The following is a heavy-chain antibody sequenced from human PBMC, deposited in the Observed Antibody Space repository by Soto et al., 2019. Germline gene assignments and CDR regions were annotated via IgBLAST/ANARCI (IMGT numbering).Heavy chain of an antibody. CDR3: ATGALTFGGVLNA. V-gene: IGHV1-69*02. CDR1: GATFCSST. CDR2: IIPMFGIT. J-gene: IGHJ4*02. D-gene: IGHD3-16*01. Sequence: QVQLVQSGADVKKPGSSVKVSCKASGATFCSSTFTWVRQAPGQGLEWMGRIIPMFGITNSARKFQGRLGITADESTNTVFKDMSSLRSDDTAIYYCATGALTFGGVLNAWGQGTLVTVSS.